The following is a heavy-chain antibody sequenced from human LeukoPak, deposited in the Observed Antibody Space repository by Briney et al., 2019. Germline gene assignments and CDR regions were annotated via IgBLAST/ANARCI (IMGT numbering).Heavy chain of an antibody. CDR3: AKDFNGNYYSLWNF. CDR2: ISGSGGST. Sequence: GGSLRLSCAASGFTFSSYAMSWVRQAPGKGLEWVSAISGSGGSTYYADSVKGRFTISRDNSKNTLYLQMNSLRPEDTAVYYCAKDFNGNYYSLWNFWGQGTLVTVPS. D-gene: IGHD2-15*01. J-gene: IGHJ4*02. CDR1: GFTFSSYA. V-gene: IGHV3-23*01.